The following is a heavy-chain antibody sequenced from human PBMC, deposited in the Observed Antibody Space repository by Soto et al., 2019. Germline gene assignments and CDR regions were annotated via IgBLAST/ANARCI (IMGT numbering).Heavy chain of an antibody. J-gene: IGHJ3*02. Sequence: GGSLRLSCAASGFTFSNAWMSWVRQAPGKGLEWVAVISYDGSNKYYADSVKGRFTISRDNSKNTLYLQMNSLRAEDTAVYYCARDRRRAVAGTAFDIWGQGTMVTVSS. CDR3: ARDRRRAVAGTAFDI. CDR2: ISYDGSNK. V-gene: IGHV3-30*03. CDR1: GFTFSNAW. D-gene: IGHD6-19*01.